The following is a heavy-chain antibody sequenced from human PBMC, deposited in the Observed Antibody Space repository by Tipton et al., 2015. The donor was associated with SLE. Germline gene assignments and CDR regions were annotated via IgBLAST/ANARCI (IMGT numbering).Heavy chain of an antibody. CDR2: INHSGVT. Sequence: TLSLTCAVYGGSFSGYYWSWIRQPPGKGLEWIGEINHSGVTHYNPSLKSRVTISRDTSGNQFSLNLNSVTAADTAVYFCARAEFSSNWYMYWHFDLWGRGTLVTVSS. J-gene: IGHJ2*01. D-gene: IGHD6-13*01. V-gene: IGHV4-34*01. CDR1: GGSFSGYY. CDR3: ARAEFSSNWYMYWHFDL.